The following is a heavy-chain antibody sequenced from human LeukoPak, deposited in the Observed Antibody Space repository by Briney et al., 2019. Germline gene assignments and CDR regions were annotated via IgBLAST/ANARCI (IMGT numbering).Heavy chain of an antibody. V-gene: IGHV3-33*08. CDR3: TTEGDQPLREGY. Sequence: TGGSLRLSCVASEFSLSRNGMHWVRQAPGKGLEWVAVIWYDGSNKYYADSVKGRFTISRDDSKDTVDLQMNSLKIEDTAVYYCTTEGDQPLREGYWGHGTLVTVSS. J-gene: IGHJ4*01. CDR1: EFSLSRNG. D-gene: IGHD2-2*01. CDR2: IWYDGSNK.